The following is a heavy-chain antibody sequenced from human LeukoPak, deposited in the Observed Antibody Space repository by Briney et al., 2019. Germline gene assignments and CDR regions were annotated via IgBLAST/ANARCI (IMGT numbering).Heavy chain of an antibody. V-gene: IGHV3-9*01. D-gene: IGHD5-18*01. CDR2: ISWDSGSI. J-gene: IGHJ4*02. CDR3: AKGSSGYMREGYYFYY. Sequence: GGSLRLSCAASGFTFDDYAMHWVRQAPGKGLEWVSGISWDSGSIDYADSVKGRFTISRDNAKNSLYLQMNSLRAEDTALYYCAKGSSGYMREGYYFYYWGQGTLVTVSS. CDR1: GFTFDDYA.